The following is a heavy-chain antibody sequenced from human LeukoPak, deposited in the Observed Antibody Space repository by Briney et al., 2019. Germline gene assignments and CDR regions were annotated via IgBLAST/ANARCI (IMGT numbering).Heavy chain of an antibody. J-gene: IGHJ5*02. D-gene: IGHD4/OR15-4a*01. CDR1: GGSISSGNYY. V-gene: IGHV4-61*02. CDR2: IYTSGST. Sequence: PSETLSLTCTVSGGSISSGNYYWSWIRQPAGKGLEWIGRIYTSGSTIYNPSLKSRVTVSLDTSKNQFSLKLTSVTAADTAVYYCARDMLTEPYNWFDPWGQGTLVTVSS. CDR3: ARDMLTEPYNWFDP.